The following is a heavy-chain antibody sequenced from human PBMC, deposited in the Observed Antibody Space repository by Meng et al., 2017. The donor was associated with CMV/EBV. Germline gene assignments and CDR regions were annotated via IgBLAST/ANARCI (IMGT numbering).Heavy chain of an antibody. D-gene: IGHD3-22*01. V-gene: IGHV1-46*01. CDR1: GYTLTRYY. CDR3: ARDSSEQAGNTMIIVAYAALDI. Sequence: ASVKVSCKASGYTLTRYYIHWVRRAPGQGLEWMGIINPTGDIATFAQRFQGRVTLTRDTSTSTVYMELRSLRFDDTAAYYCARDSSEQAGNTMIIVAYAALDIWGQGTMVTVSS. J-gene: IGHJ3*02. CDR2: INPTGDIA.